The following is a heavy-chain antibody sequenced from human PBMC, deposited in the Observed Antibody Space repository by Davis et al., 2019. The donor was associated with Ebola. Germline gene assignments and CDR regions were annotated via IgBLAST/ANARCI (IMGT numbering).Heavy chain of an antibody. J-gene: IGHJ5*02. D-gene: IGHD1-26*01. V-gene: IGHV4-38-2*02. Sequence: PSETLSLTCTVSGYSISSGYYWGWIRQPPGKGLEWIGSIYHSGSTYYNPSLKSRVTISVDTSKNQFSLKLSSVTAADTAVYYCARRWVGATTADWFDPWGQGTLVTVSS. CDR1: GYSISSGYY. CDR3: ARRWVGATTADWFDP. CDR2: IYHSGST.